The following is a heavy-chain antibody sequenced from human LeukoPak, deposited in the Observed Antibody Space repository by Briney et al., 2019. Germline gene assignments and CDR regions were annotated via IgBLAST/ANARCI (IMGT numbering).Heavy chain of an antibody. CDR1: GFSFSRYA. J-gene: IGHJ4*02. CDR3: AKDRSYYDTGGYYQVDY. D-gene: IGHD3-22*01. Sequence: GGSLRLSCAASGFSFSRYAMSWVRQAPGKGLEWVSAISGLGDTTYYADSVKGRFTISRDNSKNMLYLQMNSLRAEDTAVYYCAKDRSYYDTGGYYQVDYWGQGTLVTVSS. V-gene: IGHV3-23*01. CDR2: ISGLGDTT.